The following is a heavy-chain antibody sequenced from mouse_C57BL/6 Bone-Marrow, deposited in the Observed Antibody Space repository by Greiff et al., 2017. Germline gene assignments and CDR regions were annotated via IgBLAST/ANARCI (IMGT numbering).Heavy chain of an antibody. CDR1: GYTFTSYW. CDR2: IDPSDSYT. Sequence: QVQLQQPGAELVMPGASVKLSCKASGYTFTSYWMHWVKQRPGQGLEWIGKIDPSDSYTNYNQKFKGESTLTVDKSSSTAYMQLRSLTSEDSAVYYCASLELGPFAYWGQGTLVTVSA. CDR3: ASLELGPFAY. J-gene: IGHJ3*01. V-gene: IGHV1-69*01. D-gene: IGHD4-1*01.